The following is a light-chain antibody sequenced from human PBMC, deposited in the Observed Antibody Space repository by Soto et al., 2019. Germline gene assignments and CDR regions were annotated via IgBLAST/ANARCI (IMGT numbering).Light chain of an antibody. CDR2: AAS. J-gene: IGKJ3*01. V-gene: IGKV1-27*01. CDR3: QNYNDDPLT. CDR1: QGISIY. Sequence: DIQMTQSPSSLSASIGDRVTITCRASQGISIYLAWYQQKLGKVPKLLIYAASTLQSGVPSRFSGSGSGTDFTLTIMSLQPEDVATYSCQNYNDDPLTFGPGTKVDMK.